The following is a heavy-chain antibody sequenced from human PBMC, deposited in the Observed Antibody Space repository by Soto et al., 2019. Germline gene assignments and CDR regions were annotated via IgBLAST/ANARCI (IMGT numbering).Heavy chain of an antibody. V-gene: IGHV4-4*02. CDR3: ATRRRSGPS. CDR2: IYHSGKT. CDR1: GDSINSDW. J-gene: IGHJ5*02. D-gene: IGHD2-8*02. Sequence: QVQLQESGPGLVEPSGTLSLTCTVSGDSINSDWWTWVRQPPGKGLEWIGEIYHSGKTNYNPSLKSRVNLLIDKSKDQFSLELSSVTAADTAIYYSATRRRSGPSWGQGTLVTVSS.